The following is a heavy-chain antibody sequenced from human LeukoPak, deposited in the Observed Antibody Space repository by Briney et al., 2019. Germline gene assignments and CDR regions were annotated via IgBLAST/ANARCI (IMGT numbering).Heavy chain of an antibody. CDR3: ARSYSSTWDDAFDI. CDR1: EFSVGSNY. V-gene: IGHV3-53*01. J-gene: IGHJ3*02. D-gene: IGHD6-13*01. Sequence: GSLRLSCAASEFSVGSNYMTWVRQAPGKGLEWVSLIYSGGSTYYADSVKGRFTISRDNSKNTLYLQMNSLRAEDTAVYYCARSYSSTWDDAFDIWGQGTMVTVPS. CDR2: IYSGGST.